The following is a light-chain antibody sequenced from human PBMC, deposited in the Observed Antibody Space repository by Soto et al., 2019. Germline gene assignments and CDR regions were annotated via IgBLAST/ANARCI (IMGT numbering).Light chain of an antibody. V-gene: IGKV3-11*01. CDR2: DAS. CDR1: QSISSY. J-gene: IGKJ4*01. Sequence: EIVLTQSPATLSLSPGERATLSCRASQSISSYLAWYQQKPGQAPRLLIYDASNRATGIPARFSGSGSGTDFTLTISSLEPEDFAVYYCQQYGSSVLTFG. CDR3: QQYGSSVLT.